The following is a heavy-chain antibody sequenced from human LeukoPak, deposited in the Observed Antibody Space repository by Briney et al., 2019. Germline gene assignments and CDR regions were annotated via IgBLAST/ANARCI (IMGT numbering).Heavy chain of an antibody. CDR1: GYTFIGYY. CDR2: INPNSGDT. Sequence: GASVKVSRKASGYTFIGYYMHWVRQVPGQGLEWMGGINPNSGDTNYAPKFQDRVTMTRDTSISTAYMELSRRRPDDTAVYYCALRTAVVTVFDFWGQGTLVSVSS. J-gene: IGHJ4*02. D-gene: IGHD4-23*01. CDR3: ALRTAVVTVFDF. V-gene: IGHV1-2*02.